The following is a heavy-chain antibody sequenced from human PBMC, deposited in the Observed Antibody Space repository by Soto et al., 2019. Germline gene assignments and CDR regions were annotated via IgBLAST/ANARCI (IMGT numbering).Heavy chain of an antibody. CDR3: ARVLAAAGSRSFDY. CDR1: GGYIVSGGYS. V-gene: IGHV4-30-2*05. Sequence: SETLSLTCAVSGGYIVSGGYSWSWILQPPGKGLEWIGTAYPRGSTYYNPSLKSRVTISVDTSKNQFSLKLSSVTAADTAVYYCARVLAAAGSRSFDYWGQGTLVTVSS. CDR2: AYPRGST. D-gene: IGHD6-13*01. J-gene: IGHJ4*02.